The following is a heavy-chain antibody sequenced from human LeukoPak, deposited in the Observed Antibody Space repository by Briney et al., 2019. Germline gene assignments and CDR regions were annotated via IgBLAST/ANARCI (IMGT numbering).Heavy chain of an antibody. CDR1: GFIFTNYF. CDR3: ARTYYDFSYAMDV. V-gene: IGHV3-7*03. Sequence: GGSLRLSCAASGFIFTNYFMSWVRQAPGKGLEWVASIKHDGSEKYYVDSVRGRFTISRDNARNSLSLQMNSLTAEDTAVYYCARTYYDFSYAMDVWGQGTTVTVSS. J-gene: IGHJ6*02. CDR2: IKHDGSEK. D-gene: IGHD3-3*01.